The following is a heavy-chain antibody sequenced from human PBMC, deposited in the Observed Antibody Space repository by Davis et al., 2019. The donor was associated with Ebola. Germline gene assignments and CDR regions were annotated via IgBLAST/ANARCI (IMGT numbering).Heavy chain of an antibody. V-gene: IGHV4-59*01. CDR3: ATSREGINYGDHSSFDY. CDR1: GGSFSGYY. D-gene: IGHD4-17*01. Sequence: MPSETLSLTCAVYGGSFSGYYWSWIRQSPGKGLEWIGYIYYSGSTNYNPSLKSRVTISVDTSKNQFSLKLSSVTAADTAVYYCATSREGINYGDHSSFDYWGQGTLVTVSS. CDR2: IYYSGST. J-gene: IGHJ4*02.